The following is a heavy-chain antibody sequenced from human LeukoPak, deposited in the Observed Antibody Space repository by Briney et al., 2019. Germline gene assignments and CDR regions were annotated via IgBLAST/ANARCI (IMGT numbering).Heavy chain of an antibody. CDR3: ARREVAPLTYFDY. CDR1: GGSISSSSYY. V-gene: IGHV4-39*01. J-gene: IGHJ4*02. CDR2: IYYSGST. D-gene: IGHD5-24*01. Sequence: PSETLSLTCTVSGGSISSSSYYWGWIRQPPGKGLEWIGSIYYSGSTFNNPSLKSRVTISVDTSKNQFSLKVSSVTAADTAVYYCARREVAPLTYFDYWGQGTLVTVSS.